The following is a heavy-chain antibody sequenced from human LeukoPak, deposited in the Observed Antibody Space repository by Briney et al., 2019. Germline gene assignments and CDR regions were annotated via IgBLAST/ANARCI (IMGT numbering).Heavy chain of an antibody. J-gene: IGHJ6*03. CDR2: ISLTGDST. V-gene: IGHV3-64*01. CDR3: ARSYASGIHYMDV. D-gene: IGHD3-10*01. Sequence: PGGSLRLSCVASGFTLSNHAMHWVRQGPGKGLEYVSAISLTGDSTYYANSVKGRFTISRDDSKNTLYLQMGSLRTEDMAVYYCARSYASGIHYMDVWGKGSTATVSS. CDR1: GFTLSNHA.